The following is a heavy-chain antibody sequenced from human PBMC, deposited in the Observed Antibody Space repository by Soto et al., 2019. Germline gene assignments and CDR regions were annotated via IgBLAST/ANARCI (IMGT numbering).Heavy chain of an antibody. CDR1: GYSISSTNW. J-gene: IGHJ4*02. Sequence: QVQLQEPGPELVKPSDTLSLTCAVSGYSISSTNWWGWIRQPPGKGLEWIGYIYYSGSAYYNPSLKSRVTMSVDTSKNQFSLKVRSVTAVDTAVYYCARVAVAGTHFDYWGQGTLVTVSS. D-gene: IGHD6-19*01. CDR2: IYYSGSA. V-gene: IGHV4-28*01. CDR3: ARVAVAGTHFDY.